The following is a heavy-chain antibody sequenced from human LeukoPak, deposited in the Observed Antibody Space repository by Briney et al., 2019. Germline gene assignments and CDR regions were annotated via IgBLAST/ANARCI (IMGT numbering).Heavy chain of an antibody. Sequence: GGSLRLSCAASGFTYTTYGMIWVRQAPGKRLEWVLSISGSGSNTYYADSVKGRLTSSRDSSKKTVYLQMNSLRAEDTAVYYCARNGEPHYYMDVLGKGTTVTVSS. CDR3: ARNGEPHYYMDV. D-gene: IGHD1-14*01. CDR1: GFTYTTYG. V-gene: IGHV3-23*01. CDR2: ISGSGSNT. J-gene: IGHJ6*03.